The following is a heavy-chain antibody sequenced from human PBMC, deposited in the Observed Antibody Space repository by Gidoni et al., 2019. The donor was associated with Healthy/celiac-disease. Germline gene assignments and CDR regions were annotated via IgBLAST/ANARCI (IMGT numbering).Heavy chain of an antibody. V-gene: IGHV5-51*01. J-gene: IGHJ6*02. Sequence: EVQLVQSGAEVKKAGESLKISCKGSGYRFTSYWIGWVRQIPGEGLEWKVIIYPGDSHTRYSPSFQGQVTISADKSISTAYLQWSSLKASDTAMYYCARLSYSSSSTGVLGVLYQKHYYYGMDVWGQGTTVTVSS. CDR3: ARLSYSSSSTGVLGVLYQKHYYYGMDV. CDR2: IYPGDSHT. CDR1: GYRFTSYW. D-gene: IGHD6-6*01.